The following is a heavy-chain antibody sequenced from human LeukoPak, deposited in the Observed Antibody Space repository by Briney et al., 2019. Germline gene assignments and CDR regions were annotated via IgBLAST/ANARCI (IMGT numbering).Heavy chain of an antibody. CDR3: VKFTVPDY. V-gene: IGHV3-74*01. CDR2: INSDGSST. CDR1: GFTFSNYW. J-gene: IGHJ4*02. Sequence: PGGSLRLSCAASGFTFSNYWMNWVCQVPGKGLVWVSRINSDGSSTNYADFVKGRFTISRDNAKNTLYLQMNSLRADDTAVYYCVKFTVPDYWGQGTLVTVSS. D-gene: IGHD4-17*01.